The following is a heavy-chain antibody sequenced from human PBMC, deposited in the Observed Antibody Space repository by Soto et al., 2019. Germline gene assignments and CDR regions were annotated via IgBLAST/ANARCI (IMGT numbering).Heavy chain of an antibody. CDR3: ARSAIMVRGVTIPGGAFDI. J-gene: IGHJ3*02. CDR2: IWYDGSNK. Sequence: QVQLVESGGGVVQPGRSLRLSCAASGFTFSSYGMHWVRQAPGKGLEWVAVIWYDGSNKYYADFVKGRFTISRDNSKNTLYLQMNSLRAEDTAVYYCARSAIMVRGVTIPGGAFDIWGQGTMVTVSS. CDR1: GFTFSSYG. V-gene: IGHV3-33*01. D-gene: IGHD3-10*01.